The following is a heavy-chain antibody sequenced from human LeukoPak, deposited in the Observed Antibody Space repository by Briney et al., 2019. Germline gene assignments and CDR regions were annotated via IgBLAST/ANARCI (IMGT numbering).Heavy chain of an antibody. J-gene: IGHJ4*02. D-gene: IGHD3-22*01. CDR3: ACPYYYDSSGYYHPFDY. CDR2: INPNSGGT. Sequence: ASVKVSCKASGYTFTGYYMHWVRQAPGQGLEWMGWINPNSGGTNYAQKFQGRVTMTRDTSTSTAYMELSRLRSDDTAVYYCACPYYYDSSGYYHPFDYWGQGTLVTVSS. CDR1: GYTFTGYY. V-gene: IGHV1-2*02.